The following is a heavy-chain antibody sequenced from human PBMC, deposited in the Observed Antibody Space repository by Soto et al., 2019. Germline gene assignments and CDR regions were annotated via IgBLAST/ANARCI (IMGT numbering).Heavy chain of an antibody. J-gene: IGHJ3*02. CDR3: ESGYCHLGAFDI. V-gene: IGHV5-10-1*01. CDR1: GYSFTRYC. D-gene: IGHD5-18*01. Sequence: LGQYLKIPSRGSGYSFTRYCIRLWRQMPGKGLEWMGRIDPSDSYTNYSPSFQGHVTISADKSISTAYLQWSSLKASDTAMYYCESGYCHLGAFDIWAQGTMVTGSS. CDR2: IDPSDSYT.